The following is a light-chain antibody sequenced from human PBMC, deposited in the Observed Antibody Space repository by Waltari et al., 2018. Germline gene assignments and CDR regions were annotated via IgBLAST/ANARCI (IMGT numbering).Light chain of an antibody. CDR2: DTS. CDR1: NGAVTSGHS. J-gene: IGLJ3*02. V-gene: IGLV7-46*01. Sequence: QAVVTQEPSLTVSPGGTVTLTSGSSNGAVTSGHSPSWLQQKPGQAPRTLIYDTSNKHAWTPARFSGSLLGGIAALTLSGAQPEDEAEYHCLLSYTDGWVFGGGTKLTVL. CDR3: LLSYTDGWV.